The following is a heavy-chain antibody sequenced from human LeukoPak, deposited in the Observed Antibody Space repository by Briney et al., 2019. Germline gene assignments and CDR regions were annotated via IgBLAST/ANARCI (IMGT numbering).Heavy chain of an antibody. Sequence: GGSLRLSCVASGFTFSSYSMNWVRQAPGKGPEWVSYISRSSSTIYYADSVKGRFTISRDNAKNSLYLQMNSLRAEDTAVYYCARDLEWYYYDSNGYASDYWGQGTLVTVSS. CDR3: ARDLEWYYYDSNGYASDY. J-gene: IGHJ4*02. CDR1: GFTFSSYS. V-gene: IGHV3-48*04. CDR2: ISRSSSTI. D-gene: IGHD3-22*01.